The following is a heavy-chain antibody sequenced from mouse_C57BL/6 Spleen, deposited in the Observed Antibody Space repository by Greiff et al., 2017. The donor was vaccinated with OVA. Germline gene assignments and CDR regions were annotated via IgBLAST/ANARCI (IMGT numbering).Heavy chain of an antibody. CDR2: IYPRSGNT. V-gene: IGHV1-81*01. J-gene: IGHJ2*01. Sequence: VQLQESGAELARPGASVKLSCKASGYTFTSYGISWVKQRTGQGLEWIGEIYPRSGNTYYNEKFKGKATLTADKSSSTAYMELRILTSEDSAVYFCARRGYDGSYYFDYWGQGTTLTVSS. D-gene: IGHD2-3*01. CDR3: ARRGYDGSYYFDY. CDR1: GYTFTSYG.